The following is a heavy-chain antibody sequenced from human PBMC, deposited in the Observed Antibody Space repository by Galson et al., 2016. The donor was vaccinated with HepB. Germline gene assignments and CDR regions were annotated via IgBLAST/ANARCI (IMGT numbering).Heavy chain of an antibody. CDR3: ARDRLASGNHLDY. D-gene: IGHD4-23*01. Sequence: SLRLSCAASGFTFSTYGMHWVRQAPGKGLEWVAVIWHDGCNKYYADSVKGRFTISRDSSTLYLQMNSLRAEDTAVYYCARDRLASGNHLDYWGQGTLVTVSS. CDR2: IWHDGCNK. CDR1: GFTFSTYG. J-gene: IGHJ4*02. V-gene: IGHV3-33*01.